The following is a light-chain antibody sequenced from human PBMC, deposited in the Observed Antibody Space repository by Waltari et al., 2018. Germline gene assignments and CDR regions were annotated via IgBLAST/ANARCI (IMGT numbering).Light chain of an antibody. V-gene: IGKV1-5*03. J-gene: IGKJ1*01. CDR3: QQYNSYPWT. CDR1: QSISSW. CDR2: KAS. Sequence: DIQMTQSPSTLSESVGDRVTITCRDSQSISSWLAWYQQKSGEAPKLLLYKASTLQSGVPSRFIGSGSVTQFTLTISSLQPDDFATYYCQQYNSYPWTFGQGTKVEIK.